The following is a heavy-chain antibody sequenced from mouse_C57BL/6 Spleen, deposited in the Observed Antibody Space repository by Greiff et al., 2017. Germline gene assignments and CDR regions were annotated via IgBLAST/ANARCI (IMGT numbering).Heavy chain of an antibody. CDR3: ARRRVGYAMDY. CDR1: GFSLSTSGMG. Sequence: QVTLKVCGPGILQSSQTLSLTCSFSGFSLSTSGMGVSWIRQPSGKGLEWLAHIYWDDDKRYNPSLKSRLTISKDTSRNQVFLKITSVDTADTATYYCARRRVGYAMDYWGQGTSVTVSS. J-gene: IGHJ4*01. V-gene: IGHV8-12*01. D-gene: IGHD3-3*01. CDR2: IYWDDDK.